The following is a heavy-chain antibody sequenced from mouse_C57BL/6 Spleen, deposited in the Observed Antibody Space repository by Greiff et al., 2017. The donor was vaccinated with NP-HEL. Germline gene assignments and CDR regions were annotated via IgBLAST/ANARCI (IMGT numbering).Heavy chain of an antibody. Sequence: EVQLQQSGAELVRPGASVKLSCTASGFNIKDDYMHWVKQRPEQGLEWIGWIDPENGDTEYASKFQGKATITADTSSNTAYLQLSSLTFEDTAVYYCTTRVVDYWGQGTTLTVSS. V-gene: IGHV14-4*01. CDR1: GFNIKDDY. D-gene: IGHD1-1*01. J-gene: IGHJ2*01. CDR3: TTRVVDY. CDR2: IDPENGDT.